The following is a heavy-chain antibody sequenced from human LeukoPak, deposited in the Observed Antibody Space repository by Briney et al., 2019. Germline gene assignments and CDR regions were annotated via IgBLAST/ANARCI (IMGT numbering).Heavy chain of an antibody. V-gene: IGHV4-34*01. Sequence: KPSETLSLTCAVYGGSFSGYYWSWIRQPPGKGLEWIGEINHSGSTNYNPSLKSRVTISVDTSKNQFSLKLSSVTAADTAVYYCARAYSSSWAFDYWGQGTLVTVSS. J-gene: IGHJ4*02. CDR1: GGSFSGYY. CDR2: INHSGST. D-gene: IGHD6-13*01. CDR3: ARAYSSSWAFDY.